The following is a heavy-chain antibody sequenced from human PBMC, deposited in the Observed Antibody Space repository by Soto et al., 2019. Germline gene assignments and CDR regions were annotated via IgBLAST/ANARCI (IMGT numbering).Heavy chain of an antibody. CDR1: GFTVSSNY. CDR3: SMYSSGWYSPYYYGMDV. CDR2: IYSGGST. Sequence: QPGGSLRLSCAASGFTVSSNYMSWVRQAQGKGLGWVSVIYSGGSTYYADAVKGRFTISRDKSKNTLYLQMNSLRAEDTAVDYCSMYSSGWYSPYYYGMDVWGQGTTVTVSS. V-gene: IGHV3-53*05. D-gene: IGHD6-19*01. J-gene: IGHJ6*02.